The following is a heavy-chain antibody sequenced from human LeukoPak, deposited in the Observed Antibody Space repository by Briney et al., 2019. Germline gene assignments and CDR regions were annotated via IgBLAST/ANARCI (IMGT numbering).Heavy chain of an antibody. V-gene: IGHV4-39*07. Sequence: SETLSLTCTVSGGSISSSSYYWGWIRQPPGKGLEWIGSIYYSGSTYYNPSLKSRVTISVDTSKNQFSLKLSSVTAADTAVYYCARAWDGSGSLNPYYYYMDVWGKGTTVTISS. D-gene: IGHD3-10*01. CDR2: IYYSGST. CDR1: GGSISSSSYY. CDR3: ARAWDGSGSLNPYYYYMDV. J-gene: IGHJ6*03.